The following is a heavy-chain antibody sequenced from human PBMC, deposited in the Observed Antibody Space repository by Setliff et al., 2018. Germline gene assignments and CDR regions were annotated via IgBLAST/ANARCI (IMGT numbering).Heavy chain of an antibody. V-gene: IGHV4-61*09. CDR2: IYTSWST. CDR1: DDSISSRHYY. CDR3: ARMTGFKYIDV. Sequence: SETLSLTCTVSDDSISSRHYYWSWIRQPAGKGLEWLGQIYTSWSTNYNPSLKSRVTILLDTSKNQFSLTLTSVTAADTAVYYCARMTGFKYIDVWGKGTTVTVSS. D-gene: IGHD3-3*01. J-gene: IGHJ6*03.